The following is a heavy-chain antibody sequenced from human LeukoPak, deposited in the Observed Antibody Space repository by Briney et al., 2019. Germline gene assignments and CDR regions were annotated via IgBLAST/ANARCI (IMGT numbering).Heavy chain of an antibody. CDR1: GFTFSSYG. CDR2: ISYDGSNK. V-gene: IGHV3-30*18. Sequence: GGSLRLSCAASGFTFSSYGMHWVRQAPGKGLEWVAVISYDGSNKYYADSVKGRFTISRDNSKNTLYLQMNSLRAEDTAVYYCAKASRPYSSGIFDYWGQGTLVTVSS. CDR3: AKASRPYSSGIFDY. D-gene: IGHD6-19*01. J-gene: IGHJ4*02.